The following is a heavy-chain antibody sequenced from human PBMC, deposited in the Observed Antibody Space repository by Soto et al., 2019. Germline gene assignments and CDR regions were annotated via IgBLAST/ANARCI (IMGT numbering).Heavy chain of an antibody. V-gene: IGHV4-39*01. CDR1: GGSISSSSYY. CDR3: ARQKTGYGDFLFDS. D-gene: IGHD4-17*01. CDR2: IYYSGST. Sequence: SETLSLTCTVSGGSISSSSYYWGWIRQPPGKGLEWIGSIYYSGSTYYNPSLKSRVTISVDTSKNQFSLKLSSVTAADTAVYYCARQKTGYGDFLFDSWGQGTLVTVSS. J-gene: IGHJ4*02.